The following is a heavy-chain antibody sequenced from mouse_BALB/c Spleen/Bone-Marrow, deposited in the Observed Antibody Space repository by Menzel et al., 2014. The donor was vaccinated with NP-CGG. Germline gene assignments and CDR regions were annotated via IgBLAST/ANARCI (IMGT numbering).Heavy chain of an antibody. CDR3: ARCYYGNYFDY. CDR1: GYTFTSYW. D-gene: IGHD2-1*01. J-gene: IGHJ2*01. CDR2: INPSNGRT. Sequence: VNLVESGAELVKPGASVKLSCEASGYTFTSYWMHWVKQRPGQGLEWIGEINPSNGRTNYNEKFKSKATLTVDKSSSTAYMQLSSLTSEDSAVYYCARCYYGNYFDYWGQGTTLTVSS. V-gene: IGHV1S81*02.